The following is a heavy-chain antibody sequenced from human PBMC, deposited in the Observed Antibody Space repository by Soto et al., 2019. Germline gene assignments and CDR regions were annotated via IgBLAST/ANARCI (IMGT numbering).Heavy chain of an antibody. CDR2: IIPILGIA. V-gene: IGHV1-69*02. Sequence: QVQLVQSGAEVKKPGSSVKVSCKASGGTFSSYTISWVRQAPGQGLEWMGRIIPILGIANYAQKFQGRVTITQDXXTSTAYVELSSRRSEDTAVYYCATSRGYSYGYLGYWGQGTLVTVSS. J-gene: IGHJ4*02. D-gene: IGHD5-18*01. CDR3: ATSRGYSYGYLGY. CDR1: GGTFSSYT.